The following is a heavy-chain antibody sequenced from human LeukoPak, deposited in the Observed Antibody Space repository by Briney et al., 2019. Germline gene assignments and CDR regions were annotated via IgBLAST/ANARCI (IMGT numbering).Heavy chain of an antibody. D-gene: IGHD4-11*01. CDR2: IWSDATNQ. CDR3: AEDAQRGFDYSNSLEH. CDR1: GFTFSHYG. J-gene: IGHJ4*02. Sequence: GRSLRLSCEASGFTFSHYGMHWVRQAPGKGREWVAVIWSDATNQYYADSVKGRFTISRDNFKKTVSLQMNSLRVEDTAVYYCAEDAQRGFDYSNSLEHWGQGVLVTVSS. V-gene: IGHV3-33*06.